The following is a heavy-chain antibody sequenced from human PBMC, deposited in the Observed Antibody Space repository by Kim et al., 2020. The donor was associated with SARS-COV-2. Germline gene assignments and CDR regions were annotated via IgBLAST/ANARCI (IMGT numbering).Heavy chain of an antibody. CDR1: GFTFSSYR. CDR3: ARGKAYSYEI. V-gene: IGHV3-48*02. D-gene: IGHD2-21*01. J-gene: IGHJ3*02. CDR2: ITIGGGGT. Sequence: GGSLRLSCGASGFTFSSYRFNWIRQAPGKGLEWISYITIGGGGTQYADSVGGRFTISRDNVHNLIYLQMNSLRHEDTAIYYCARGKAYSYEIWGHGTTVT.